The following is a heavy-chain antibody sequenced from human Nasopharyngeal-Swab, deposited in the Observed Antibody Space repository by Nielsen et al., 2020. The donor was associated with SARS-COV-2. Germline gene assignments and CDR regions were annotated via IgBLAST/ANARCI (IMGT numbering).Heavy chain of an antibody. D-gene: IGHD4-17*01. CDR3: ARDAPAHYGAFY. J-gene: IGHJ4*02. CDR2: IAHDASNE. V-gene: IGHV3-30*03. Sequence: WAACGLNFSSFGMHWVRPAPGKGLEWVAFIAHDASNEYYGDSVKGRFSISRDSSKNTLYLQMDSLRGEDTAVYYCARDAPAHYGAFYWGRGTLVTVSS. CDR1: GLNFSSFG.